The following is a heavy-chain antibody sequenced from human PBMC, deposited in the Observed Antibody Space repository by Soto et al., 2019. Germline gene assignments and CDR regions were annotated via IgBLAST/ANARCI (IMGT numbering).Heavy chain of an antibody. Sequence: SETLSLTCAVYGGSFSGYYWSWIRQPPGKGLEWIGEINHSGSTNYNPSLKSRVTISVDTSKNQFSLKLSSVTAADTAVYYCASKYCSSTSCPLYYYYMDVWGKGTTVT. J-gene: IGHJ6*03. CDR1: GGSFSGYY. CDR3: ASKYCSSTSCPLYYYYMDV. CDR2: INHSGST. D-gene: IGHD2-2*01. V-gene: IGHV4-34*01.